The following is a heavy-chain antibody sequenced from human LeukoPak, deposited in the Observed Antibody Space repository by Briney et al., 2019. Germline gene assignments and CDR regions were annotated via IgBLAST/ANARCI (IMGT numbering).Heavy chain of an antibody. Sequence: SETLSPTCTVSGGSISSGGYYWSWIRQHPGKGLEWIGYIYYSGSTYYNPSLKSRVTISVDTSKNQFSLKLSSVTAADTAVYYCAISRNDFWSGYYPNNWFDPWGQGTLVTVSS. V-gene: IGHV4-31*03. D-gene: IGHD3-3*01. CDR3: AISRNDFWSGYYPNNWFDP. CDR1: GGSISSGGYY. CDR2: IYYSGST. J-gene: IGHJ5*02.